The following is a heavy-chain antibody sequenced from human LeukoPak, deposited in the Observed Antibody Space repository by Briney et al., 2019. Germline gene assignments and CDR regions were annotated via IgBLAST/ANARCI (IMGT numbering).Heavy chain of an antibody. V-gene: IGHV4-34*01. CDR3: ARVGISSREDAFDI. CDR1: GGSFSGYY. J-gene: IGHJ3*02. Sequence: SETLSLTCAVYGGSFSGYYWSWIRQPPGKGLEWIGEINHSGSTNYNPSLKSRVTISVDTSKNQFPLKLSSVTAADTAVYYCARVGISSREDAFDIWGQGTMVTVSS. CDR2: INHSGST. D-gene: IGHD3-3*02.